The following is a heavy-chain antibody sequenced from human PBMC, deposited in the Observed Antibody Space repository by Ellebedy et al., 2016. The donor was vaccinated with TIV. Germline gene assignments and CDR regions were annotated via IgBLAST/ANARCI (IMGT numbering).Heavy chain of an antibody. CDR3: AREIFGSGSYPLDY. CDR2: MNPNSGDT. Sequence: ASVKVSXXASGYAFTSYGINWVRQATGQGLEWVGWMNPNSGDTGYAQKFQGRVTMTMKTSVSTAYMELNSLTSEDTAVYYCAREIFGSGSYPLDYWGQGTPVTVSS. J-gene: IGHJ4*02. CDR1: GYAFTSYG. V-gene: IGHV1-8*01. D-gene: IGHD3-10*01.